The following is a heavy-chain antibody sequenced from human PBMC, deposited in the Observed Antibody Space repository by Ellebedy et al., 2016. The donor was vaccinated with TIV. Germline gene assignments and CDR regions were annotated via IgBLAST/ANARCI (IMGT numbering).Heavy chain of an antibody. CDR1: GGTFSSFA. Sequence: AASVKVSCKASGGTFSSFAINWVRQAPGQELEWMGGIIPVFGTTNYAQRFQGRLTITADESTSTAHMELTSLRSEDTAVYYCARVAAHDYDVFFYGMDVWGQGTTVTVSS. CDR3: ARVAAHDYDVFFYGMDV. CDR2: IIPVFGTT. J-gene: IGHJ6*02. V-gene: IGHV1-69*13. D-gene: IGHD3-9*01.